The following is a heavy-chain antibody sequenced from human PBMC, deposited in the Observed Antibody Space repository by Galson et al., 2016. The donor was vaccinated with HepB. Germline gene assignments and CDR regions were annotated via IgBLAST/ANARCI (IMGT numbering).Heavy chain of an antibody. D-gene: IGHD1-26*01. Sequence: SVKVSCKASGGTFSSYTITWVRQAPGQGLEWMGGIIPMFDTANYAQKFQGRVTMTADESTTTAYMELSGLRFEDTAMYYCAIGLHSGSLSIWGQGTMVTVSS. CDR2: IIPMFDTA. V-gene: IGHV1-69*13. CDR1: GGTFSSYT. J-gene: IGHJ3*02. CDR3: AIGLHSGSLSI.